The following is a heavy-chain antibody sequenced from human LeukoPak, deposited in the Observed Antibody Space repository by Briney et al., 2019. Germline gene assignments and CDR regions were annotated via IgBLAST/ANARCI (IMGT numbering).Heavy chain of an antibody. D-gene: IGHD3-22*01. V-gene: IGHV4-38-2*02. Sequence: SEALSLTCTVSGYSISSGYYRGWIRQPPGKGPEWIGSIYHSGSTYYNPSLKSRVTISVDTSKNQFSLKLSSVTAADTAVYYCARADGDYDSSGYHDYWGQGTLVTVSS. CDR2: IYHSGST. CDR3: ARADGDYDSSGYHDY. CDR1: GYSISSGYY. J-gene: IGHJ4*02.